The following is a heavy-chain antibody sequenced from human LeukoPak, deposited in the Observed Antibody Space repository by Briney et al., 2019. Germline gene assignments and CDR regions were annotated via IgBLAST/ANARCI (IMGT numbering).Heavy chain of an antibody. V-gene: IGHV1-2*02. J-gene: IGHJ4*02. CDR2: INPNSGGT. CDR1: GYSFTGYY. CDR3: ARGGGIVAHLDY. D-gene: IGHD1-26*01. Sequence: ASVKVSCKASGYSFTGYYMHWVRQAPGQGLEWMGWINPNSGGTNYARKFQGRVTMTTDTSTSAAYMELRSLRSDDTAVYYCARGGGIVAHLDYWGQGTLVTVSS.